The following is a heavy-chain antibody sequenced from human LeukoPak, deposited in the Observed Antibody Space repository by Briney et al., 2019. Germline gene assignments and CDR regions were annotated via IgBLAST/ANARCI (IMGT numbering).Heavy chain of an antibody. D-gene: IGHD2-21*01. J-gene: IGHJ3*02. CDR1: GGSISSYY. CDR3: ARAAYCGGDCYSGAFDI. V-gene: IGHV4-59*01. CDR2: IYYSGST. Sequence: PSETLTLTCTVSGGSISSYYWSWIRQPPGKGLEWIGYIYYSGSTNYNPSLKSRVTISVDTSKYQFSLKLSSVTAADTGVYYCARAAYCGGDCYSGAFDIWGQGTMVTVSS.